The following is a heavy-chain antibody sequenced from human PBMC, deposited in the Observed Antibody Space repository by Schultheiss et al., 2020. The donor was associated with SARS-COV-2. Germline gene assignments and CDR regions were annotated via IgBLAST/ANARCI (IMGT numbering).Heavy chain of an antibody. D-gene: IGHD4-17*01. J-gene: IGHJ4*02. CDR3: AREGRGDSLDY. V-gene: IGHV3-7*01. Sequence: GGSLRLSCAASGFTFSSYAMSWVRQAPGKGLEWVANIKQDGSEKYYVDSVKGRFTISRDNSKNTLYLQMNSLRAEDTAVYYCAREGRGDSLDYWGQGTLVTVSS. CDR2: IKQDGSEK. CDR1: GFTFSSYA.